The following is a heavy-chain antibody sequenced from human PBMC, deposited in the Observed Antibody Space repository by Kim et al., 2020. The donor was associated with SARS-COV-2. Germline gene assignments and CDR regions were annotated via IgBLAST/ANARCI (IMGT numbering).Heavy chain of an antibody. CDR3: ARGDGGYFSGCDY. V-gene: IGHV3-30*01. D-gene: IGHD3-22*01. Sequence: YAVSEKGRLTISRDSSKNALYQQMNSLRAEDTAVYDCARGDGGYFSGCDYWGQGALVTVSS. J-gene: IGHJ4*02.